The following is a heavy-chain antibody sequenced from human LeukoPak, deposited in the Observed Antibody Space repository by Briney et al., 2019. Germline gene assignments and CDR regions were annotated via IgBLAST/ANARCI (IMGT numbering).Heavy chain of an antibody. D-gene: IGHD6-19*01. J-gene: IGHJ4*02. V-gene: IGHV3-30-3*01. Sequence: GGSLRLSCAASGFTFSSYAMHWVRQAPGKGLEWVAVISYDGSNKYYADSVKGRFTISRDNSKNTLYLQMNSLRAEDTAVYYCARDLEAVAVDYWGQGTLVTVSS. CDR1: GFTFSSYA. CDR3: ARDLEAVAVDY. CDR2: ISYDGSNK.